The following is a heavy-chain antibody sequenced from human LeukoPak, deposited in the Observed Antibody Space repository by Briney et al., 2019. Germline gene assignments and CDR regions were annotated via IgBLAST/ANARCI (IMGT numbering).Heavy chain of an antibody. CDR3: ARGSVQLWLRDTYYYMDV. CDR1: GFTFDDYA. D-gene: IGHD5-18*01. CDR2: INWNGRIT. Sequence: GGSLRLSCAATGFTFDDYAMNWVRQVPGRGLEWVSGINWNGRITEYADSVKDRFTISRQNTKNSLYLYMNNLGGEDTALYFCARGSVQLWLRDTYYYMDVWGKGTTVTVSS. V-gene: IGHV3-20*04. J-gene: IGHJ6*03.